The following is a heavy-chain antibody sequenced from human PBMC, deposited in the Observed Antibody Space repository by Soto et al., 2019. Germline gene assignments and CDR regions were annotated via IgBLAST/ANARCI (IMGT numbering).Heavy chain of an antibody. Sequence: QVQLVQSGAEVKKPGSSVKVSCKASGGTFSSYAISWVRQAPGQGLEWMGGIIPIFGTANYAQKFQGRVTITADESTSTAYMELSSLRSEETAVYYCASPRRYYDFWSGTYGMDVWGQGTTVTVSS. J-gene: IGHJ6*02. CDR2: IIPIFGTA. V-gene: IGHV1-69*01. D-gene: IGHD3-3*01. CDR1: GGTFSSYA. CDR3: ASPRRYYDFWSGTYGMDV.